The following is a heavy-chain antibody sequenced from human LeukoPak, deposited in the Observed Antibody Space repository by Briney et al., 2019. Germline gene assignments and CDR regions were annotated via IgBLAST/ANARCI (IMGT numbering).Heavy chain of an antibody. D-gene: IGHD2-21*02. CDR2: MNPNSGNT. CDR1: GYTFTSYD. J-gene: IGHJ6*02. CDR3: ARAWAYCGGDCYSGDYYYGMDV. Sequence: ASVKVSCKAPGYTFTSYDINWVRQATGQGREWMGWMNPNSGNTGYAQKFQGRVTMTRNTSISTAYMELSSLRSEDTAVYYCARAWAYCGGDCYSGDYYYGMDVWGQGTTVTVSS. V-gene: IGHV1-8*01.